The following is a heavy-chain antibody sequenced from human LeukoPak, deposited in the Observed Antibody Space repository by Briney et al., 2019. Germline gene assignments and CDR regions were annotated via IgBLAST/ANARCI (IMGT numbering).Heavy chain of an antibody. CDR3: AKHSYRVDSFTDY. D-gene: IGHD5-12*01. V-gene: IGHV3-66*04. J-gene: IGHJ4*02. CDR2: IYSSGRT. Sequence: GGSLRLSCAASGFTVSSSYMTWVRQAPGKGLEWVSVIYSSGRTSYADSVKGRFTISRDNSKNTLYLQMNSLRAEDTAVYYCAKHSYRVDSFTDYWGQGTLVTVSS. CDR1: GFTVSSSY.